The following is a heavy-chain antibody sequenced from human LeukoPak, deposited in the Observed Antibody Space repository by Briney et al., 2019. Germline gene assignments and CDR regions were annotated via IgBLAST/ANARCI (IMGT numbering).Heavy chain of an antibody. J-gene: IGHJ4*02. D-gene: IGHD6-19*01. CDR2: FDPEDGET. V-gene: IGHV1-24*01. CDR3: ATGGYSSGWYFDY. CDR1: GYTLTELS. Sequence: ASVKVSCKVSGYTLTELSMHWVRQAPGKGLEWMGGFDPEDGETIYAQKFQGRVAMTEDTSTDTAYMELSSLRSEDTAVYYCATGGYSSGWYFDYWGQGTLVTVSS.